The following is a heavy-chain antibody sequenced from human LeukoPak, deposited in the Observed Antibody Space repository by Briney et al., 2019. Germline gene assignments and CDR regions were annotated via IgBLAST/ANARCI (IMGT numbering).Heavy chain of an antibody. D-gene: IGHD6-19*01. J-gene: IGHJ4*02. CDR1: GFTFSNGW. V-gene: IGHV3-15*07. CDR3: TTGGSVAGLDY. CDR2: IKSKANGGTI. Sequence: GGSLRLSCAGSGFTFSNGWMNWVRQAPGKGLEWVGQIKSKANGGTIGYAAPVKGRFSISRDDSKDTLYLHMNSLKTDDTAVYYCTTGGSVAGLDYWGQGTLVTVSS.